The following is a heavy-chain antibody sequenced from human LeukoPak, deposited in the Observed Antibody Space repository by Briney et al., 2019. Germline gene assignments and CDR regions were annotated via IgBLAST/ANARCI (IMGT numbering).Heavy chain of an antibody. CDR2: IYYSGST. D-gene: IGHD3-22*01. CDR1: GGSISSSSYY. CDR3: ASRSLLLRRQYYFDY. Sequence: SETLSLTCTVSGGSISSSSYYWGWIRQPPGKGLEWIGSIYYSGSTYYNPSLKSRVTISVDTSKNQFSLKLSSVTAADTAVYYCASRSLLLRRQYYFDYWGQGTLVTVSS. V-gene: IGHV4-39*01. J-gene: IGHJ4*02.